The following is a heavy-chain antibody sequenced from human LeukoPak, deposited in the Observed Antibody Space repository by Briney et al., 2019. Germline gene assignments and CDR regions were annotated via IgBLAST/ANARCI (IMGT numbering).Heavy chain of an antibody. V-gene: IGHV4-4*02. D-gene: IGHD4-17*01. CDR2: IYHSGST. J-gene: IGHJ6*02. CDR1: GGSISSSNW. CDR3: AREAWVSGDSKYRYYGIDV. Sequence: SETLSLTCAVSGGSISSSNWWSWVRQPPGKGLEWIGEIYHSGSTNYNPSLKSRVTISVDKSKNQFSLKLSSVTAADTALYYCAREAWVSGDSKYRYYGIDVWGQGTTVTVSS.